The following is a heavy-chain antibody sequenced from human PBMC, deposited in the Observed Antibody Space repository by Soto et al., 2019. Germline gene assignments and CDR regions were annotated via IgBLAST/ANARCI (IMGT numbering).Heavy chain of an antibody. CDR1: GGSIGSGNFY. D-gene: IGHD4-17*01. J-gene: IGHJ5*02. CDR2: ISYSGST. Sequence: QVQLQESGPGLVKPSQTLSLTCSVSGGSIGSGNFYWSWIRQHPDKGLEWIGHISYSGSTYFKPSLRSRVTMSIDTSKNKFSLKLSSVTSADTAVYYCARHVAFREGEDYGDKYNWFDPWGQGTLVTVSS. V-gene: IGHV4-31*03. CDR3: ARHVAFREGEDYGDKYNWFDP.